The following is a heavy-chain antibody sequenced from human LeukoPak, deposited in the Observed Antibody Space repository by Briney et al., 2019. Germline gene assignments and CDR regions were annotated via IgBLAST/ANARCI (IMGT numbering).Heavy chain of an antibody. CDR2: IKWNGGST. CDR1: GFTFDDYG. CDR3: ARDGGDCSGDSCYVDY. D-gene: IGHD2-15*01. J-gene: IGHJ4*02. V-gene: IGHV3-20*04. Sequence: GGSLRLSCAASGFTFDDYGMSWVRQAPGKGLEWVSSIKWNGGSTGYADSVKGRFTISRDNAKNSLYLQMNSLRAEDTALYYCARDGGDCSGDSCYVDYWGQGTRVTVSS.